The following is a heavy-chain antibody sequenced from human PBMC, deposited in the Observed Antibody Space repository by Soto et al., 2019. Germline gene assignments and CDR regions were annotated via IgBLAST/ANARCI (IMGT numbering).Heavy chain of an antibody. CDR1: GFTFSNYG. CDR2: VSYDGDDK. Sequence: GGSLRLSCVASGFTFSNYGMHWVRQAPGKGLEWVAVVSYDGDDKYYADSVKGRFTISRDNSKNTLYLQMNSLRPEDTAVYYCAKDIALVRGVIIDMDVWGQGTTVTVSS. V-gene: IGHV3-30*18. D-gene: IGHD3-10*01. J-gene: IGHJ6*02. CDR3: AKDIALVRGVIIDMDV.